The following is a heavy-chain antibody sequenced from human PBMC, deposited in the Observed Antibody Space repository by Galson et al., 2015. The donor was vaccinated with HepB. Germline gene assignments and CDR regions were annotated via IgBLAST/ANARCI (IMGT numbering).Heavy chain of an antibody. CDR2: IGTAGDT. Sequence: SLRLSCAASGFTFSSYDMHWVRHATGKGLEWVSAIGTAGDTYYPGSVKGRLTISRENAKNSLYLQMNSLRAGDTAVYYCARGSRDYYDRSGYDYWGQGTLVTVSS. CDR1: GFTFSSYD. J-gene: IGHJ4*02. CDR3: ARGSRDYYDRSGYDY. D-gene: IGHD3-22*01. V-gene: IGHV3-13*01.